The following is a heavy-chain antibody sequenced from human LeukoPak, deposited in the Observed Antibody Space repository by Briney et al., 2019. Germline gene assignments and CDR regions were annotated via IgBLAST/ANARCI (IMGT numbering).Heavy chain of an antibody. CDR2: IGAAGSTI. CDR3: AKAASSSWPSYYYGMDV. CDR1: GFTFSSYS. D-gene: IGHD6-13*01. J-gene: IGHJ6*02. V-gene: IGHV3-23*01. Sequence: GGSLRLSCAASGFTFSSYSMNWVRQAPGKGLEWVSYIGAAGSTIYYADSVKGRFTISKDNSKNTVYLQMSSLRVDDTAVYYCAKAASSSWPSYYYGMDVWGQGTTVTVSS.